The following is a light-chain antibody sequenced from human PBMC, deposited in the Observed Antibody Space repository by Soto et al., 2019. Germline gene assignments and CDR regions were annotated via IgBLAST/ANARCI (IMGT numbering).Light chain of an antibody. J-gene: IGKJ2*01. V-gene: IGKV3-20*01. Sequence: EIVLTQSPGTLSLSPGERATLYCRASQSVSSSYLAWYQQKPGQAPRLLIYGASSSATGIPDRFSGSGSGTDFTLTISRLEPEDCAVYYCQQYCSSHTFGQGTNLEIK. CDR2: GAS. CDR3: QQYCSSHT. CDR1: QSVSSSY.